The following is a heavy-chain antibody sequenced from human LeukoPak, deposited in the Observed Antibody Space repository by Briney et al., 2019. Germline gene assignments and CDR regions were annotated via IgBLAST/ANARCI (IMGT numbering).Heavy chain of an antibody. V-gene: IGHV3-11*01. Sequence: GGSLRLSCAASGFTFSDYYMSWIRQAPGKGLEWVSYISSSGNPISYADSVEGRFTISRDNTKNSLYLQMNSLRAGDTAVYYCARVGIIVAAGTCDYWGQGTLVTVSS. D-gene: IGHD6-13*01. J-gene: IGHJ4*02. CDR2: ISSSGNPI. CDR3: ARVGIIVAAGTCDY. CDR1: GFTFSDYY.